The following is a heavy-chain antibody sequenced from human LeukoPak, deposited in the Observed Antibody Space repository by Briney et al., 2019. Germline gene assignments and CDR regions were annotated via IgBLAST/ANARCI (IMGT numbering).Heavy chain of an antibody. J-gene: IGHJ4*02. V-gene: IGHV4-59*01. D-gene: IGHD6-19*01. Sequence: SETLSLTCTVSGGSISSYYWSWIRQPPGKGLEWIGYIYYSGSTNYNPSLKSRVTISVDTSKNQFSLKLSSVTAADTAVYYCARGVREGGSGWYRPIPHNGYFDYWGQGTLVTVSS. CDR2: IYYSGST. CDR1: GGSISSYY. CDR3: ARGVREGGSGWYRPIPHNGYFDY.